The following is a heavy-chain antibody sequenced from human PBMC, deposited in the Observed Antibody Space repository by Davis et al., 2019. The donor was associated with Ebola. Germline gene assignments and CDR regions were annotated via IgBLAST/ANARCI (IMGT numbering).Heavy chain of an antibody. CDR1: GFTFTSYD. J-gene: IGHJ6*02. V-gene: IGHV1-8*01. D-gene: IGHD2-15*01. CDR2: MNPNSGNT. CDR3: ARSDCSGGSCYYYYYYGMDV. Sequence: ASVKVSCKTSGFTFTSYDINWVRQATGQGLEWMGWMNPNSGNTGCAQKFQGRVTMTRDTSISTAYMELSSLRSEDTAVYYCARSDCSGGSCYYYYYYGMDVWGQGTTVTVSS.